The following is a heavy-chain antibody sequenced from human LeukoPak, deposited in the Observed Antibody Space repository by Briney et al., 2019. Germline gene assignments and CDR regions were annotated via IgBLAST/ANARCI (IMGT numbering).Heavy chain of an antibody. V-gene: IGHV3-7*01. J-gene: IGHJ4*02. CDR3: ARDPVEWELLLDY. D-gene: IGHD1-26*01. Sequence: GGSLRLSCAASGFTFSSYWMGWVRQAPGKRLEWVANMNIDGSEKYYADSAKGRFTISRDNARNSVYLQMNSLRVEDTAVYYCARDPVEWELLLDYWGQGTLVTVPS. CDR1: GFTFSSYW. CDR2: MNIDGSEK.